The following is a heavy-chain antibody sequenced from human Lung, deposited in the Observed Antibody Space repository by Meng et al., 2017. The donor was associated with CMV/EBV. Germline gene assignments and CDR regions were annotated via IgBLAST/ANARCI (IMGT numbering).Heavy chain of an antibody. CDR2: ISAYNGNT. D-gene: IGHD2-2*01. CDR3: ASSSDIVVVPAAPCDY. Sequence: ASVXVSCKASGYTFTSYGISWVRQAPGQGLEWMGWISAYNGNTNYAQKLQGRVTMTTDTSTSTAYMELRSLRSDDTAVYYCASSSDIVVVPAAPCDYWGQGTXVTVSS. CDR1: GYTFTSYG. J-gene: IGHJ4*02. V-gene: IGHV1-18*01.